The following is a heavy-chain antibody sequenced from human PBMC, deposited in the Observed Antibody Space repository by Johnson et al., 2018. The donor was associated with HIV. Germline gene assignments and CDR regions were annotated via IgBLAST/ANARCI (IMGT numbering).Heavy chain of an antibody. V-gene: IGHV3-9*01. CDR1: GFTFDDFT. CDR3: ARAVGAGGI. J-gene: IGHJ3*02. D-gene: IGHD1-26*01. CDR2: ISWNSGGI. Sequence: VQLVESGGGLVKPGGSLRLSCAASGFTFDDFTMHWVRQAPGKGLEWVSSISWNSGGIDFADSVKGRFTISRDNAKNSLYLQMNSLRAEDTTLYYCARAVGAGGIWGQGTMVTVSS.